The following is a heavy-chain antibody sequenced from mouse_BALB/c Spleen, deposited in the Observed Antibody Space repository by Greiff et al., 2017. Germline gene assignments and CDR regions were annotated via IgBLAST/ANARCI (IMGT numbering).Heavy chain of an antibody. J-gene: IGHJ3*01. CDR1: GYAFSSYW. CDR3: ARKGYGNPVAY. CDR2: IYPGDGDT. Sequence: VQLQQSGAELVRPGSSVKISCKASGYAFSSYWMNWVKQRPGQGLEWIGQIYPGDGDTNYNGKFKGKATLTADKSSSTAYMQLSSLTSEDSAVYFCARKGYGNPVAYWGQGTLVTVSA. V-gene: IGHV1-80*01. D-gene: IGHD2-10*02.